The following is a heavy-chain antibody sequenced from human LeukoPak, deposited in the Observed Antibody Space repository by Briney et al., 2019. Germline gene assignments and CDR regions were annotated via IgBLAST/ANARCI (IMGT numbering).Heavy chain of an antibody. D-gene: IGHD6-19*01. CDR1: GYTFTGYY. CDR2: INPNSGGT. J-gene: IGHJ4*02. CDR3: ARDPTIAVAGNPPDY. V-gene: IGHV1-2*02. Sequence: GASVKVSCKASGYTFTGYYMHWVRQAPGQGLEWMGWINPNSGGTNYAQKFQGRVTMTRDTFISTAYMELSRLRSDDTAVYYCARDPTIAVAGNPPDYWGQGTLVTVSS.